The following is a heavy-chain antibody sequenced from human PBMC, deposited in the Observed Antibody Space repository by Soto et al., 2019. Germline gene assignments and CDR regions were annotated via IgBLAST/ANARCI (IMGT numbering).Heavy chain of an antibody. Sequence: QVQLVESGGGVVQPGRSLRLSCAASGFTFSSYGMHWVRQAPGKGLEWVAVIWYDGSYKYYADSVKGRFTISRDNSKNSRYLQMNSGRAEDTAVYYCARERSYYYDSSGSDGMDVWGQGTTIAVSS. CDR2: IWYDGSYK. J-gene: IGHJ6*02. D-gene: IGHD3-22*01. CDR3: ARERSYYYDSSGSDGMDV. CDR1: GFTFSSYG. V-gene: IGHV3-33*01.